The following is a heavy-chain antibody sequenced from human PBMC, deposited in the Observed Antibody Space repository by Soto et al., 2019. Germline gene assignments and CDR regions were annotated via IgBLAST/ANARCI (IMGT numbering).Heavy chain of an antibody. D-gene: IGHD3-10*01. CDR3: AMVRGVTHGMDV. CDR1: GGSISSGGYY. J-gene: IGHJ6*02. CDR2: IYYSGST. V-gene: IGHV4-31*03. Sequence: SETLSLTCTVSGGSISSGGYYWSWIRQHPGKGLEWIGYIYYSGSTYYNPSLKSRVTISVDTSKNQFSLKLSSVTAADTAVYYCAMVRGVTHGMDVWGQGTTVTVSS.